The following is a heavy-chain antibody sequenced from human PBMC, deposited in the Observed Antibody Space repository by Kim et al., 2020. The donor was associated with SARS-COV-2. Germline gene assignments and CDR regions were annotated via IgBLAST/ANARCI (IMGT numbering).Heavy chain of an antibody. D-gene: IGHD6-13*01. CDR3: ARHCDSSSWQTNNNWFDP. V-gene: IGHV4-39*01. CDR2: IYYSGST. Sequence: SETLSLTCTVSGGSISSSSYYWGWIRQPPGKGLEWIGSIYYSGSTYYNPSLKSRVTISIDTSKNQFSLKLSSVTAADTAVYYCARHCDSSSWQTNNNWFDPWGQGTLVTVSS. J-gene: IGHJ5*02. CDR1: GGSISSSSYY.